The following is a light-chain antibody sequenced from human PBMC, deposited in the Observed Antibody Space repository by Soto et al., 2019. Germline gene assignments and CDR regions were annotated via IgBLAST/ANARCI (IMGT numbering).Light chain of an antibody. CDR1: QSVSSY. J-gene: IGKJ4*01. CDR2: DAS. V-gene: IGKV3-11*01. Sequence: EIVLTQSPATLSLSPGERATPSRRASQSVSSYLAWYQQKPGQAPRLLIYDASNRATGIPARFSGSGSGTDFTLTISSLEPEDFAVYYCQQRSNWPPKLTFGGGTKVEIK. CDR3: QQRSNWPPKLT.